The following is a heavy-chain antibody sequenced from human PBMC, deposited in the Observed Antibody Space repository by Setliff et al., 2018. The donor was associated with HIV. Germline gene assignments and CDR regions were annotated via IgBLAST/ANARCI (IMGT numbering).Heavy chain of an antibody. Sequence: ASVKVSCKASGYPFNNFGISWVRQAPGQGLEWMAWINGYNGDTNFAQRFQGRVIMTTDTSTSTAYMELRSLRSDDTAVYYCVRGSISGMYYFDYWGLGTLVTVS. CDR3: VRGSISGMYYFDY. CDR1: GYPFNNFG. D-gene: IGHD5-12*01. V-gene: IGHV1-18*01. J-gene: IGHJ4*02. CDR2: INGYNGDT.